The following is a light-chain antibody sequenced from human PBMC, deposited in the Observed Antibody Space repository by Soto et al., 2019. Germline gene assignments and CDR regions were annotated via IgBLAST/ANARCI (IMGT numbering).Light chain of an antibody. Sequence: DIRMTQSPSSLSASVGDRVTITCRASQAISNYLAWYQQKPGRVPKLLIYYTSTLQSGVPSRFSGSGSGTDVTLTISSLQPEDVATYYCQKYHGAPWAFGQGAKVEIK. J-gene: IGKJ1*01. V-gene: IGKV1-27*01. CDR2: YTS. CDR3: QKYHGAPWA. CDR1: QAISNY.